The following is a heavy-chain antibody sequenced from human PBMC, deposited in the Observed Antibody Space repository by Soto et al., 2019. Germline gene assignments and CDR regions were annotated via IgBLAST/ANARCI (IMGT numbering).Heavy chain of an antibody. D-gene: IGHD1-1*01. J-gene: IGHJ4*02. V-gene: IGHV3-23*01. CDR3: TLPREKWNAAVFDY. Sequence: PGGSLRLSRATSGFTFSNYAMSWVRQAPGKGLEWVSATSIKGDSTYYADSVEGRFTISRDNSKNTLFLQMNSLRAEDTAIYYCTLPREKWNAAVFDYWGQGTVVTVSS. CDR2: TSIKGDST. CDR1: GFTFSNYA.